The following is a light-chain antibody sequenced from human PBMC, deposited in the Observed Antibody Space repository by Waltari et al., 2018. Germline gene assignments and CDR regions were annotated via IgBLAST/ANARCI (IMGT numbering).Light chain of an antibody. CDR3: QQTYSTPGLT. V-gene: IGKV1-39*01. Sequence: DIQMTQSPSSLSASVGDRVTITCRASQSISSYLNWYQQKPGKASKLLIYAASSLQSGVPSRFSGSGSGTDFALTITSLQPEDLGTYYCQQTYSTPGLTFGGGTKVAIK. CDR1: QSISSY. J-gene: IGKJ4*01. CDR2: AAS.